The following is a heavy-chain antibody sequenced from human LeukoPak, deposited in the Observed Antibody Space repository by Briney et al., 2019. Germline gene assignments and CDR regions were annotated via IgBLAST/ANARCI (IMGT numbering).Heavy chain of an antibody. CDR3: AKELDTMFFDY. V-gene: IGHV3-43*01. Sequence: GRSLRLSCATSGFNFDRYTIHWVRQAPGKGLEWVSLAGWAGGTTFYSDSVRGRFTISRDSGRKSVYLQMNSLTTDDTAFYFCAKELDTMFFDYWGQGALVTVSS. J-gene: IGHJ4*02. CDR2: AGWAGGTT. D-gene: IGHD3-10*02. CDR1: GFNFDRYT.